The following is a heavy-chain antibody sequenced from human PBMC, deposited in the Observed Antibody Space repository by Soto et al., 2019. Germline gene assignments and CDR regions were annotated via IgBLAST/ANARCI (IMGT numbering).Heavy chain of an antibody. CDR3: ERDPGLARGMDV. D-gene: IGHD3-16*01. Sequence: QVRLVESGGDLVKPGGSLRLSCEGYGFTFKDYYMSWIRQAPGQGLEWIAFITSGGRSTYYADSVRGRFTISRDDAKNSLYLQMNVLTVEDTALYYCERDPGLARGMDVWGQGTTVIVSS. V-gene: IGHV3-11*01. J-gene: IGHJ6*02. CDR1: GFTFKDYY. CDR2: ITSGGRST.